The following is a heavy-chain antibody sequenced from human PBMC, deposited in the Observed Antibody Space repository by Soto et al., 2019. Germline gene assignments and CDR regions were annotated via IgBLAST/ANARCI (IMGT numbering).Heavy chain of an antibody. D-gene: IGHD3-22*01. CDR1: GYSFTSYW. CDR2: IYPGDSDT. CDR3: ARALYYYDSSGYYGMDV. Sequence: GESLKISCKGSGYSFTSYWIGWVRQMPGKGLEWMGIIYPGDSDTRYSPSFQGQVTISADKSISTAYLQWSSLKASDTAMYYCARALYYYDSSGYYGMDVWGQGTTVNVSS. V-gene: IGHV5-51*01. J-gene: IGHJ6*02.